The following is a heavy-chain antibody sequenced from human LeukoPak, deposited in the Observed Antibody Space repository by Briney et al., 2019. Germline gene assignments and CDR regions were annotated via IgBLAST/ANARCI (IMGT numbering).Heavy chain of an antibody. CDR1: GFTFSSYW. V-gene: IGHV3-74*01. CDR2: INTDGSST. D-gene: IGHD2-2*01. J-gene: IGHJ6*03. CDR3: ATLGVVVVPAAPGDYYMDV. Sequence: GGSLRLSCAASGFTFSSYWMHWVRQAPGKGLVWVSRINTDGSSTSYADSVKGRFTISRDNAKNTLYLQMNSLRAEDTAVYYCATLGVVVVPAAPGDYYMDVWGKGTTVTVSS.